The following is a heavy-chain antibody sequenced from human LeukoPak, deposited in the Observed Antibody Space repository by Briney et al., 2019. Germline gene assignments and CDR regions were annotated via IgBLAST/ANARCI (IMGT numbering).Heavy chain of an antibody. V-gene: IGHV1-46*01. CDR1: GYTFTSYY. CDR3: ASGGYSSGSDY. Sequence: ASVKVSCKASGYTFTSYYMHWVRQAPGQGLEWMGMINPSDVSTSYAQKFQGRVTMTRDMSTTTVYMELTSLRSEDTAVYYCASGGYSSGSDYWGQGTLVTVSS. CDR2: INPSDVST. J-gene: IGHJ4*02. D-gene: IGHD5-18*01.